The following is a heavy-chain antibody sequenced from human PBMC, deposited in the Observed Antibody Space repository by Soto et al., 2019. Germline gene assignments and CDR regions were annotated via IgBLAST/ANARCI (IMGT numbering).Heavy chain of an antibody. V-gene: IGHV1-2*02. CDR2: INPNNGDT. CDR3: ARSLPPSRWFSFDY. Sequence: ASVKVSCKASGYTFTSYYIHWVRQAPGQGLEWMGWINPNNGDTASAQKFQGRVTMTRDTSISTAYLDLNWLRSDDTAVYFCARSLPPSRWFSFDYRGRGALVTVSS. J-gene: IGHJ4*02. CDR1: GYTFTSYY. D-gene: IGHD2-15*01.